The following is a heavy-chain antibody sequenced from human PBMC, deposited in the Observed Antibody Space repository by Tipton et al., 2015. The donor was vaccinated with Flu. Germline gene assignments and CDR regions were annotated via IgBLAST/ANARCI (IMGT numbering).Heavy chain of an antibody. D-gene: IGHD6-13*01. CDR3: ARGGIDGEYSTWDY. CDR1: GFTFSSYW. Sequence: SLRLSCAASGFTFSSYWMHWVRQAPGKGLMWVSRINMDGRSTTFADSVKGRFTISRDNAKNTLYLQMDSLTAEDTAVYYCARGGIDGEYSTWDYWGQGTLVTVPS. V-gene: IGHV3-74*03. CDR2: INMDGRST. J-gene: IGHJ4*02.